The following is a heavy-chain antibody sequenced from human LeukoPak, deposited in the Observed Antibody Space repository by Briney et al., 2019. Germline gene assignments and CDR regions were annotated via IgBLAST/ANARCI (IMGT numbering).Heavy chain of an antibody. V-gene: IGHV4-39*01. J-gene: IGHJ4*02. D-gene: IGHD3-22*01. CDR3: ANHYDSSGYGYFDY. CDR2: IYYSGST. Sequence: SETLSLTCTVSGGSISSSSYYWGWIRQPPGKGLEWIGSIYYSGSTYYNPSLKSRVTISVDTSKNQFSLNLGSVTAADTAVYYCANHYDSSGYGYFDYWGQGTLVTVSS. CDR1: GGSISSSSYY.